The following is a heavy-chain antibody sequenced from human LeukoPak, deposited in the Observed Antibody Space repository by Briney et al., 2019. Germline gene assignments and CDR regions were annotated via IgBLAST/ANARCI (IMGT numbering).Heavy chain of an antibody. J-gene: IGHJ4*02. CDR2: IKDDGSVK. CDR3: AREVVATASAFDC. CDR1: GFTFSNYA. Sequence: GGSPRLSCAASGFTFSNYAMSWVRQAPGKGLEWVANIKDDGSVKNHVDSLKGRFSISRDNARNSLYLQISSLRAEDTAVYYCAREVVATASAFDCWGQGTLVTVSS. V-gene: IGHV3-7*03. D-gene: IGHD2-21*01.